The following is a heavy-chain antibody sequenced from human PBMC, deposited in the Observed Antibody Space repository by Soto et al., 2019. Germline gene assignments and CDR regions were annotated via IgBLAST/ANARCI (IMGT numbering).Heavy chain of an antibody. V-gene: IGHV1-69*08. J-gene: IGHJ4*02. D-gene: IGHD6-13*01. CDR1: GGTFSSYT. Sequence: QVQLVQSGAEVKKPGSSVKVSCKASGGTFSSYTISWVRQAPGQGLEWMGRIIPILGIANYAQKFQGRVTITADKSTSTAYMELSSLRSEDTAVHYCARDPVGSSSWSFDYWGQGTLVTVSS. CDR2: IIPILGIA. CDR3: ARDPVGSSSWSFDY.